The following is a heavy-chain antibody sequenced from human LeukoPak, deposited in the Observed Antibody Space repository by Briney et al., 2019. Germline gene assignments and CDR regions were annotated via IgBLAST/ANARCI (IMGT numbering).Heavy chain of an antibody. J-gene: IGHJ4*02. V-gene: IGHV4-59*08. CDR2: IYYSGSP. CDR1: GGSISSYY. D-gene: IGHD3-16*01. CDR3: ARGRGPWGY. Sequence: PSETLSLTCTVSGGSISSYYWSWIRQSPGKGLEWIGFIYYSGSPNYNPSLKGRVSISVDTSKSQFFLKLTSVTAADTAVYFCARGRGPWGYWGQGTLVTVSS.